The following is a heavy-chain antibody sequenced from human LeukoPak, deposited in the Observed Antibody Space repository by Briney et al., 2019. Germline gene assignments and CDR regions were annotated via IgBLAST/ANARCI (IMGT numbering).Heavy chain of an antibody. CDR3: AVQRTLWQQVLDH. V-gene: IGHV3-48*01. J-gene: IGHJ4*02. CDR1: GFTFSSYS. Sequence: GGSLRLSCAASGFTFSSYSMNWVRQAPGKGLEWVSYISSSSSTIYYANSVKGRFTISRDNSKNTLYLQMGSLRAEDTAVYYCAVQRTLWQQVLDHWGQGTLVTVSS. CDR2: ISSSSSTI. D-gene: IGHD6-13*01.